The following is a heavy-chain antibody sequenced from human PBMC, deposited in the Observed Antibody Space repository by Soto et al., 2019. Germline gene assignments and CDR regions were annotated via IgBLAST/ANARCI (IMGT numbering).Heavy chain of an antibody. CDR3: ARLVYDTRLNYMYLDF. J-gene: IGHJ4*02. V-gene: IGHV4-4*02. D-gene: IGHD3-10*01. CDR1: GVSLTSGNW. Sequence: SETLSLTCAVSGVSLTSGNWWTWVRQSPQRGLEYIGEIFHDGTANYYPSFERRVAMSVDTSRNQFSLKLTSVTAADTAVYFCARLVYDTRLNYMYLDFWGPGTLVTVSS. CDR2: IFHDGTA.